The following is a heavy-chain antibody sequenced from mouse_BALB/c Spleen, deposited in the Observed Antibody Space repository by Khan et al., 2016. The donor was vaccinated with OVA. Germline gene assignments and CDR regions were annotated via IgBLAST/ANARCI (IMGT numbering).Heavy chain of an antibody. CDR2: ISDGSSYN. J-gene: IGHJ3*01. CDR3: ARGYYGDPFAY. D-gene: IGHD2-13*01. Sequence: EVELVESGGGLVKPGGSLKLSCAAAGFTFSDYYMYWVRQTPEKRLEWVATISDGSSYNYYTDSVKGRFTISRDDVKNNLYLQMSSLKSEDTAMXYGARGYYGDPFAYWGQGTLFTVSA. V-gene: IGHV5-4*02. CDR1: GFTFSDYY.